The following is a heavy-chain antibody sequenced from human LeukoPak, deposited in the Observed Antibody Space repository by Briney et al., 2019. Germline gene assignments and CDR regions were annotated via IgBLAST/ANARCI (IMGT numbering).Heavy chain of an antibody. CDR1: GFTFSSYW. J-gene: IGHJ4*02. D-gene: IGHD1-26*01. CDR3: AGDPSDLGSYYHFGRSDYFDY. V-gene: IGHV3-74*01. Sequence: SGGSLRLSCAASGFTFSSYWMHWVRQAPGKGLVWVSRINSDGSSTSYADSVKGRFTISRDNAKNTLYLQMNSLRAEDTAVYYCAGDPSDLGSYYHFGRSDYFDYWGQGTLVTVSS. CDR2: INSDGSST.